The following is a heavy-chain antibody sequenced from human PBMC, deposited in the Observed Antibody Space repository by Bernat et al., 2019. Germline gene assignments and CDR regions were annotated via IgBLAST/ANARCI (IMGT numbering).Heavy chain of an antibody. CDR1: GFTFSSYG. J-gene: IGHJ3*02. Sequence: QVQLVESGGGVVQPGRSLRLSCAASGFTFSSYGMHWVRQAPGKGLEWVAVIWHDGSNKYYADSVKGRFTISRDNSKNTLYLQMNSLRAEDTAVYYCARDLVVPIAVAGTGVHDAFDIWGQGTMVTVSS. V-gene: IGHV3-33*01. D-gene: IGHD6-19*01. CDR2: IWHDGSNK. CDR3: ARDLVVPIAVAGTGVHDAFDI.